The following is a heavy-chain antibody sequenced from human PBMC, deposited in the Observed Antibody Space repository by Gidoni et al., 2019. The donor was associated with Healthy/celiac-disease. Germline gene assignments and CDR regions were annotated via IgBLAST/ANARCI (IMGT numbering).Heavy chain of an antibody. J-gene: IGHJ4*02. CDR1: GFTFSSYA. V-gene: IGHV3-30-3*01. D-gene: IGHD3-22*01. CDR3: ARTDYDSSGYSLYYFDY. CDR2: ISYDGSNK. Sequence: QVQLVESGGGVVQPGRSLRLSCAASGFTFSSYAMHWVRQAPGKGLEWVAVISYDGSNKYYADSVKGRFTISRDNSKNTLYLQMNSLRAEDTAVYYCARTDYDSSGYSLYYFDYWGQGTLVTVSS.